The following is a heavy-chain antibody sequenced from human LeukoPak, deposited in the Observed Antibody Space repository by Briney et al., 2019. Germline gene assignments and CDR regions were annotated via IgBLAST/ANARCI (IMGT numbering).Heavy chain of an antibody. D-gene: IGHD6-19*01. CDR2: IHPNSGGT. Sequence: ASVKVSCKASGYTFTGYYMHWVRQAPGQGLEWMGRIHPNSGGTNYAQKFQGRVTMTRDTSISTAHMELNRLRSDDTAVYYCARDRAVTGGEELDYWGQGALVTVSS. CDR3: ARDRAVTGGEELDY. J-gene: IGHJ4*02. CDR1: GYTFTGYY. V-gene: IGHV1-2*06.